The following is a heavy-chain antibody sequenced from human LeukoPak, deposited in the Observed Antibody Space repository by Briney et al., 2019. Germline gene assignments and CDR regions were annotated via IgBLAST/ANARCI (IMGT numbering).Heavy chain of an antibody. V-gene: IGHV3-48*03. CDR2: ISSSGSTI. CDR1: GFTSSSYE. CDR3: ARDLRIVSGSYLDY. Sequence: PGGSLRLSCAASGFTSSSYEMNWVRQAPGKGLEWVSYISSSGSTIYYADSVKGRFISSRDNTKNSLYLQMNSLRAEDAAIYYCARDLRIVSGSYLDYWGQGTLVTVSS. D-gene: IGHD1-26*01. J-gene: IGHJ4*02.